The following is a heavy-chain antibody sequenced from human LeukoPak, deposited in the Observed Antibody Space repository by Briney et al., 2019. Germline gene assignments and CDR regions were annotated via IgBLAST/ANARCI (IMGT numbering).Heavy chain of an antibody. CDR3: ARGPRYSSSWYQIDYYHYYGMDV. V-gene: IGHV4-59*01. Sequence: PSETLSFTCTVSGGSISSYYWSWIRQPPGKGLEWIGYIYYSGSTNYNPSLKSRVTISVDTSKNQFSLKLSSVTAADTAVYYCARGPRYSSSWYQIDYYHYYGMDVWGQGTTVTVSS. D-gene: IGHD6-13*01. CDR2: IYYSGST. J-gene: IGHJ6*02. CDR1: GGSISSYY.